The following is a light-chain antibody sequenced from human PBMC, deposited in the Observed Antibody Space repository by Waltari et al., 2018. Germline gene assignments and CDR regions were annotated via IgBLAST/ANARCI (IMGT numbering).Light chain of an antibody. Sequence: IVLTASPGTLSLVPGERAPVSCRASQSVSKYLAWYQQKPGQAPRLLIYGASIRATGIPDRFSGSGSGTDFSLTISRLEPEDFAVYYCQHYVRLPATFGQGTKVEIK. CDR3: QHYVRLPAT. J-gene: IGKJ1*01. V-gene: IGKV3-20*01. CDR2: GAS. CDR1: QSVSKY.